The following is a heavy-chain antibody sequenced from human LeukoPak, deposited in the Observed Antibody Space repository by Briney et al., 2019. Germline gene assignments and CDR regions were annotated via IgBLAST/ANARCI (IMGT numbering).Heavy chain of an antibody. CDR3: ARGLVEMATGYFDL. J-gene: IGHJ2*01. CDR1: GGSIINSNW. V-gene: IGHV4-4*02. CDR2: IDHSGNT. Sequence: PSGTLSLTCAVSGGSIINSNWWSWVRQPPGKGLEWIGEIDHSGNTSYNPSLKSRVTMSVDRSQNQFSLRLSTVTAADTAVYYCARGLVEMATGYFDLWGRGTLVTVSS. D-gene: IGHD5-24*01.